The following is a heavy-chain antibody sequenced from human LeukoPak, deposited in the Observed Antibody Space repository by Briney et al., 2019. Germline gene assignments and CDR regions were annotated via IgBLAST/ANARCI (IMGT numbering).Heavy chain of an antibody. Sequence: GGSLRLSCAASGFTFSSYEMNWVRQAPGKGLEWVSYISSSGSTIYYADSVKGRFTISRDNAKNSLYLQMNSLRAEDTAVYYCARVSQGYGMDVWGQGTTVTVSS. J-gene: IGHJ6*02. V-gene: IGHV3-48*03. CDR2: ISSSGSTI. CDR1: GFTFSSYE. CDR3: ARVSQGYGMDV.